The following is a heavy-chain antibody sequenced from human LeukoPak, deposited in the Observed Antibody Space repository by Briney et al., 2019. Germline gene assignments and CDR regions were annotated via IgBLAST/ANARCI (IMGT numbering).Heavy chain of an antibody. D-gene: IGHD1-26*01. Sequence: PGGSLRLSCAASGFTFSSYSMNWVRQAPGKGLEWVSVIYSGGSTYYADSVKGRFTISRDNSKNTLYLQMNSLRAEDTAVYYCARGEVFDYWGQGTLVTVSS. CDR3: ARGEVFDY. V-gene: IGHV3-66*01. CDR2: IYSGGST. J-gene: IGHJ4*02. CDR1: GFTFSSYS.